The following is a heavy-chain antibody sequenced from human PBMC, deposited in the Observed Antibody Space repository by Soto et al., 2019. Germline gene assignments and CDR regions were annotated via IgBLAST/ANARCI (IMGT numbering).Heavy chain of an antibody. V-gene: IGHV3-21*01. CDR3: TGWATQLEPPPVY. CDR1: GFTFSTYS. CDR2: ISSRGTYI. J-gene: IGHJ4*02. D-gene: IGHD1-1*01. Sequence: GGSLRLSCAASGFTFSTYSMNWVRQAPGKGLEWVSSISSRGTYIFYADSLKGRFTISRDNAKSSLYLQMDDLRAEDTAVYYCTGWATQLEPPPVYWGQGTLVTVSS.